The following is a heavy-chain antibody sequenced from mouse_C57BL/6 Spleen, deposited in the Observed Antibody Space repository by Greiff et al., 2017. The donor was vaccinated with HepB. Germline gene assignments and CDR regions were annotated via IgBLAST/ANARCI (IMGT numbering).Heavy chain of an antibody. Sequence: SFSPFPLSFLPFFTPRPGQGLAWIGRIHPSDSDTNYNQKFKGKATLTVDKSSSTAYMQLSSLTSEDSAVYYCAISYSNVYFDYWGQGTTLTVSS. CDR2: IHPSDSDT. CDR3: AISYSNVYFDY. V-gene: IGHV1-74*01. CDR1: FSPFPLSF. D-gene: IGHD2-5*01. J-gene: IGHJ2*01.